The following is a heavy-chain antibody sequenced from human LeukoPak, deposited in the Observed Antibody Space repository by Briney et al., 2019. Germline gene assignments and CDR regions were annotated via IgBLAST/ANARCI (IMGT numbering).Heavy chain of an antibody. V-gene: IGHV4-59*01. CDR1: GGSISGYY. Sequence: SETLCLTCTVSGGSISGYYRSWIRQPPGKGLEWIGYIYYTGGPTYNPSLKRRLITSVDTSTNQFSFLLIYVTGAAAAVYYCARDGPNWYDYWGQGTLVSVSS. CDR3: ARDGPNWYDY. J-gene: IGHJ4*02. D-gene: IGHD1-1*01. CDR2: IYYTGGP.